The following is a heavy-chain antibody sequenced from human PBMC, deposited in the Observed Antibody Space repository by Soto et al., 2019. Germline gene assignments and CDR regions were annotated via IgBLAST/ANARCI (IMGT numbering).Heavy chain of an antibody. CDR3: ATSRASYGTNGVCSYYYYGMDV. D-gene: IGHD2-8*01. CDR1: GYSFTSYW. J-gene: IGHJ6*02. V-gene: IGHV5-51*01. Sequence: GESLKISCKGSGYSFTSYWIGRVRQMPGKGLEWMGIIYPGDSDTRYSPSFQGQVTISADKSISTAYLQWSSLKASDTAMYYCATSRASYGTNGVCSYYYYGMDVWGQGTTGTVSS. CDR2: IYPGDSDT.